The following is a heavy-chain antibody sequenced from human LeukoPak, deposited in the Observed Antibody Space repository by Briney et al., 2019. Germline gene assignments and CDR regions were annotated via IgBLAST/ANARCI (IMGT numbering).Heavy chain of an antibody. V-gene: IGHV3-21*01. Sequence: GGSLRLSCAASGFTFSNYSMNWVRQAPGKGLEWVSSISSSSSFIYYADSVKGRFTISRDNANNSLYLQMNSLRAGDTAVYYFATPLRGGPGICFDYWGQGTLVTVSS. CDR2: ISSSSSFI. J-gene: IGHJ4*02. CDR1: GFTFSNYS. CDR3: ATPLRGGPGICFDY. D-gene: IGHD3-10*01.